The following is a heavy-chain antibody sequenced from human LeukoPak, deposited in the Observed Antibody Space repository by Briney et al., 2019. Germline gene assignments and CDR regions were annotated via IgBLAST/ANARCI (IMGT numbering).Heavy chain of an antibody. CDR1: GYTFTDYY. J-gene: IGHJ4*02. Sequence: ASVKVSCKASGYTFTDYYIHWVRQAPGQGLEWMGWISAYNGHTNYAQNLQGRLTMTTDTSTSTAYMELRSLGSDDTAMYYCARDGSPTLSGSCDYWGQGTLVTVSS. CDR2: ISAYNGHT. D-gene: IGHD1-26*01. V-gene: IGHV1-18*04. CDR3: ARDGSPTLSGSCDY.